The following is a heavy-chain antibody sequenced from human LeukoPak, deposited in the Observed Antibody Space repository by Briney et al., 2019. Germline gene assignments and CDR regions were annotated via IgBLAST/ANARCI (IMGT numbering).Heavy chain of an antibody. Sequence: KPSETLSLTCAVYGESFSGYFWSWIRQSPGKGLEWIGEINRNGTTNYNPSLKSRGTISVDTSRNQFSLKLTSVTAADTAIYYCARDVDGLGIDCWGQGALVTVSS. D-gene: IGHD3/OR15-3a*01. J-gene: IGHJ4*02. CDR3: ARDVDGLGIDC. CDR1: GESFSGYF. V-gene: IGHV4-34*01. CDR2: INRNGTT.